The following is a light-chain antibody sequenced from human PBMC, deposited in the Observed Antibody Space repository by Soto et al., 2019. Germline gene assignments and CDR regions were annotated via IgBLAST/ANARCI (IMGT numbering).Light chain of an antibody. V-gene: IGKV1-8*01. Sequence: AIRMTQSPSSLSASTGDRVTITCRASQGISSYLAWYQQKPGKAPKLLIYAASTLQSEVPSRFSGSGSGTDFTLTISCLQSEDFATYYCQQYNSYPPATFGQGTRLEIK. CDR3: QQYNSYPPAT. J-gene: IGKJ5*01. CDR2: AAS. CDR1: QGISSY.